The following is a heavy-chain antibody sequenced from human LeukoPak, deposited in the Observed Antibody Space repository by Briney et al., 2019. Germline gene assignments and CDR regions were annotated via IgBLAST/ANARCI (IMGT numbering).Heavy chain of an antibody. CDR3: ARRQPSMRTSGGFFGHFDN. CDR2: VNSRGSA. J-gene: IGHJ4*02. Sequence: PSETLSLTCAVSGGHFSGYFWTWIRQAPGKGLEWIGEVNSRGSATYNTSLRSRVTFLPDTSRNQFSLTLTSVTAADAAGYYCARRQPSMRTSGGFFGHFDNWGQGILVIVSS. CDR1: GGHFSGYF. D-gene: IGHD3-16*02. V-gene: IGHV4-34*01.